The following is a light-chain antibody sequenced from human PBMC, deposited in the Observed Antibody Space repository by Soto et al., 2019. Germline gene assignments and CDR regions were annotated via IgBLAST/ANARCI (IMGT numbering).Light chain of an antibody. CDR2: AAS. V-gene: IGKV1D-12*01. J-gene: IGKJ4*01. CDR3: QQSDSFPLP. CDR1: QDISGR. Sequence: GDRDILTCRASQDISGRLAWYQQKPGEAPKLLIYAASRLQRGVPSRFSGSDSGTDFTLTVSDLQPEDFATYYGQQSDSFPLPFGGGTKV.